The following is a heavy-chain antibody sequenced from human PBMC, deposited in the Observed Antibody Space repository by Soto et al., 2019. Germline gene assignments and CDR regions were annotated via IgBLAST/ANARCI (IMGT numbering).Heavy chain of an antibody. CDR3: ARDDAYYDILTGYYHAPPNTSPFDY. CDR2: IIPIFGTA. CDR1: GGTFSSYA. J-gene: IGHJ4*02. Sequence: VASVKVSCKASGGTFSSYAISWVRQAPGQGLEWMGGIIPIFGTANYAQKFQGRVTITADESTSTAYMELSSLRSEDTAVYYCARDDAYYDILTGYYHAPPNTSPFDYWGQGTLVTVSS. D-gene: IGHD3-9*01. V-gene: IGHV1-69*13.